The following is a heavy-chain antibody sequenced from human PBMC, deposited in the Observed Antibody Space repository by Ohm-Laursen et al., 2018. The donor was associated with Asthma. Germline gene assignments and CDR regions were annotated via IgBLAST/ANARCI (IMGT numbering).Heavy chain of an antibody. CDR2: ISSSGGSS. V-gene: IGHV3-23*01. CDR1: GFTFISYV. J-gene: IGHJ4*02. CDR3: ARGPYYYDSSGSIEMDY. Sequence: GSLRLSCAASGFTFISYVMSWVRQAPGKGLEWVSGISSSGGSSYYADKVKGRFTISRDNSKNTLYLHMNSLRAGDTAVYYCARGPYYYDSSGSIEMDYWGQETLVTVSS. D-gene: IGHD3-22*01.